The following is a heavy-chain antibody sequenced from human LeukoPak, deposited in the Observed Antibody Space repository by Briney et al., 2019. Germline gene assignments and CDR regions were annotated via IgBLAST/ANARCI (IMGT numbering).Heavy chain of an antibody. CDR3: AKDGVINSSGWKGVPDY. J-gene: IGHJ4*02. CDR2: IRYDGSNK. D-gene: IGHD6-25*01. Sequence: GGSLRLSCAASGFTFSSYGMHWVRQAPGKGLEWVAFIRYDGSNKYYADSVKGRFTISRDNSKNTLYLQMNSLRAEDTAVYYCAKDGVINSSGWKGVPDYWGQGTLVTVSS. CDR1: GFTFSSYG. V-gene: IGHV3-30*02.